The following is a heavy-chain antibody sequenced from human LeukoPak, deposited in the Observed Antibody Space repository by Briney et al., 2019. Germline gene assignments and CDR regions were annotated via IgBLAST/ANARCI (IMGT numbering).Heavy chain of an antibody. V-gene: IGHV3-30*18. Sequence: GGSLRLSCAASGFTFSSYGMHWVRQAPGKGLWWVAVISYDGSHKYYADSVKGRFTISRDNSKNTLYLQMNILRAEDTAVYYCAKAGGRLVVPYYMDVWGKGTTVTVSS. J-gene: IGHJ6*03. D-gene: IGHD6-6*01. CDR2: ISYDGSHK. CDR1: GFTFSSYG. CDR3: AKAGGRLVVPYYMDV.